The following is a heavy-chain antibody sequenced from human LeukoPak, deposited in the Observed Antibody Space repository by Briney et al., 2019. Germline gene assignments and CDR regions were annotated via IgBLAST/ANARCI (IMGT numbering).Heavy chain of an antibody. J-gene: IGHJ6*04. D-gene: IGHD2/OR15-2a*01. CDR2: IYYSGST. V-gene: IGHV4-59*01. Sequence: SETLSLTCTVSGGSISSYYWSWIRQPPGKGLEWIGYIYYSGSTNYNPSLKSRVTISVDTSKNQFSLKLSSVTAADTAVYYCARDEGIYAGYYYGMDVWGKGTTVTVPS. CDR1: GGSISSYY. CDR3: ARDEGIYAGYYYGMDV.